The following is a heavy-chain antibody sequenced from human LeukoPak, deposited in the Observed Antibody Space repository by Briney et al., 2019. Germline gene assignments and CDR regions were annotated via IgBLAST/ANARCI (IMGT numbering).Heavy chain of an antibody. J-gene: IGHJ4*02. CDR2: IYYSGST. D-gene: IGHD3-22*01. Sequence: PSETLSLTCTVSGGSISSYYWSWIRQPPGKGLEWIGYIYYSGSTNYNPSLKSRVTISVDTSKNQFSLKLSSVTAADTAVYYCAGSSADYDSSGYYYVHWGQGTLVTVSS. CDR3: AGSSADYDSSGYYYVH. V-gene: IGHV4-59*01. CDR1: GGSISSYY.